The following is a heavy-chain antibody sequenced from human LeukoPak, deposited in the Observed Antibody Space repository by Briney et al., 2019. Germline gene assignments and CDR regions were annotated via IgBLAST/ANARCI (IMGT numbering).Heavy chain of an antibody. D-gene: IGHD1-7*01. V-gene: IGHV3-30*01. CDR1: GFTFSSYA. Sequence: GGSLRLSCAASGFTFSSYAMHWVRQAPGKGLEWVAVISYDGSNKYYADSVKGRFTISRDNSKNTLYLQMNSLRAEDTAVYYCARDLGLTGTTIPGAFDIWGQGTMVTLSS. J-gene: IGHJ3*02. CDR2: ISYDGSNK. CDR3: ARDLGLTGTTIPGAFDI.